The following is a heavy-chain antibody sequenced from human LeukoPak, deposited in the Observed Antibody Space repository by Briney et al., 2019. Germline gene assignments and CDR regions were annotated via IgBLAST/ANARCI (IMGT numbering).Heavy chain of an antibody. CDR2: ISGSGGST. Sequence: GGSLRLSCAASGFTFSSYAMSWVRQAPGKGLEWVSAISGSGGSTYYADSVKGRFTISRDNSKNTLYLQMNSLRAEDTAVYYCAKVREPYGGTHKTYFDYWAREPWSPSPQ. CDR1: GFTFSSYA. D-gene: IGHD3-16*01. V-gene: IGHV3-23*01. J-gene: IGHJ4*02. CDR3: AKVREPYGGTHKTYFDY.